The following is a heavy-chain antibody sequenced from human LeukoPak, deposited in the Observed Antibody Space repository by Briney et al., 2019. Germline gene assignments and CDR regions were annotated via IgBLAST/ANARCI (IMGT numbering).Heavy chain of an antibody. CDR1: GYTFTDYY. Sequence: GASVKVSCEASGYTFTDYYIHWVRQAPGQGLECMGWLNPKTGGTFYAQRFQGRVTMTMDTSISTAYMELSWLRSDDTAVYYCARASYCGGGCYYYFDYWGQGTLVTASS. J-gene: IGHJ4*02. D-gene: IGHD2-21*02. CDR3: ARASYCGGGCYYYFDY. CDR2: LNPKTGGT. V-gene: IGHV1-2*02.